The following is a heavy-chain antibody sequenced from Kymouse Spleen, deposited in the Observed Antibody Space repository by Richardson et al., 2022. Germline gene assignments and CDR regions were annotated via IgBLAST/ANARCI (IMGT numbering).Heavy chain of an antibody. Sequence: QVQLQQWGAGLLKPSETLSLTCAVYGGSFSGYYWSWIRQPPGKGLEWIGEINHSGSTNYNPSLKSRVTISVDTSKNQFSLKLSSVTAADTAVYYCARGRFLEWLLWDYWGQGTLVTVSS. CDR3: ARGRFLEWLLWDY. J-gene: IGHJ4*02. CDR1: GGSFSGYY. D-gene: IGHD3-3*01. CDR2: INHSGST. V-gene: IGHV4-34*01.